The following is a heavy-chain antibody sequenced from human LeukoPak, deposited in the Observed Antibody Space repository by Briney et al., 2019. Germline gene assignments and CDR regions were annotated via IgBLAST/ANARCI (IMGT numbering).Heavy chain of an antibody. V-gene: IGHV1-2*02. D-gene: IGHD1-26*01. CDR3: SRDLEDCGSYLGDY. CDR2: ISPNSGGT. CDR1: GYTFTGYY. Sequence: ASVKVSCKASGYTFTGYYIHWVRQAHGQGLEWMGWISPNSGGTNYAQKFQGRVTMTRDTSISTAYMDLSRLTSDDTAVYYCSRDLEDCGSYLGDYWGQGTLVTVSS. J-gene: IGHJ4*02.